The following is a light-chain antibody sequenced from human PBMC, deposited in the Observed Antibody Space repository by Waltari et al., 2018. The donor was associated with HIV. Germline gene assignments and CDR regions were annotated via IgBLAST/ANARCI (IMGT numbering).Light chain of an antibody. CDR1: SSNIGANF. Sequence: QSVLTQPPSASGTPGQRVTISCSGSSSNIGANFVFWYQQFPGTAPKLLIYRNNQRPSGVPDRFSGSKSGTSASLAISGLRSEDEADYYCTTWDDSLSGPVFGGGTKLTV. CDR3: TTWDDSLSGPV. J-gene: IGLJ2*01. CDR2: RNN. V-gene: IGLV1-47*01.